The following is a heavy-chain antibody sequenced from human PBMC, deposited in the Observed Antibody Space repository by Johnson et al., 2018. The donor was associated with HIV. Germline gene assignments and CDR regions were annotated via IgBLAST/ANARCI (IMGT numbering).Heavy chain of an antibody. V-gene: IGHV3-30-3*01. CDR1: GFTFSSYA. Sequence: QVQLMESGGGVVQPGRSLRLSCAASGFTFSSYAMHWVRQAPGKGLEWVAVISYDGSNKYYADSVKGRFTISRDNSKNTMYLQMNSLRAEDTAVYYCARLRRMGAFDIWGQGTMVTVSS. J-gene: IGHJ3*02. CDR2: ISYDGSNK. D-gene: IGHD2-8*01. CDR3: ARLRRMGAFDI.